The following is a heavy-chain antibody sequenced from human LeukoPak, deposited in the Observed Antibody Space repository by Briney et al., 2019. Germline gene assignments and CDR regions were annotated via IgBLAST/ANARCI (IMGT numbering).Heavy chain of an antibody. V-gene: IGHV3-21*01. D-gene: IGHD6-13*01. CDR3: ARVYSSSWFSGYLYMDV. J-gene: IGHJ6*03. CDR2: ISYRSSDI. Sequence: GGSLRLSCAASGFTFDDYGMSWVRQAPGKGLEWVSSISYRSSDIEYADSVKGRFTISRDNAKQSLYLQMNSLRAEDTAVYYCARVYSSSWFSGYLYMDVWGTGTTVTVSS. CDR1: GFTFDDYG.